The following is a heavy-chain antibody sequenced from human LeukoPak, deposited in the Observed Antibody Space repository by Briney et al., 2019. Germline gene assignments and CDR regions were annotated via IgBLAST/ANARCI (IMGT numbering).Heavy chain of an antibody. D-gene: IGHD5-24*01. V-gene: IGHV4-34*01. CDR3: ARVKRRDGYNPLYYYYYYMDV. Sequence: KASETLSLTCAVYGGSFSGYYWSWIRQPPGKGLEWIGEINHSGSTNYNPSLKSRVTISVDTSKNQFSLKLSSVTAADTAVYYCARVKRRDGYNPLYYYYYYMDVWGKGTTVTVSS. CDR2: INHSGST. J-gene: IGHJ6*03. CDR1: GGSFSGYY.